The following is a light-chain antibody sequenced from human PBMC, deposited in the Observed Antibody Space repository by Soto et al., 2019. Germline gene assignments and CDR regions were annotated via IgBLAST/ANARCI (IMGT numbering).Light chain of an antibody. Sequence: QSVLTQPASVSGSPGQSITISCTGTSNDIGAYNYVSWYQQSPDKAPKLLIYDVNNRSSGVSTRFSGSKSGNTASLTTSGLQAEDEADYYCSSYTNTSTLVVFGGGTKVTVL. CDR3: SSYTNTSTLVV. CDR1: SNDIGAYNY. V-gene: IGLV2-14*01. CDR2: DVN. J-gene: IGLJ3*02.